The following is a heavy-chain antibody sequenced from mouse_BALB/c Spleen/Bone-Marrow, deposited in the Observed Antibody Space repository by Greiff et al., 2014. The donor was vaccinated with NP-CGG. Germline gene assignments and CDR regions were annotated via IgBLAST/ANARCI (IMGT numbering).Heavy chain of an antibody. V-gene: IGHV2-9*02. CDR1: GFSLTNYG. CDR2: IWADGST. CDR3: ARITTATGAMDY. Sequence: QVLLKESGPGLVAPSQSLSITCTVSGFSLTNYGVHWVRQPPGKGLEWLGVIWADGSTNYNSALMSRLSISKDNSKSQVFFKMNSLQTDDTAMYYCARITTATGAMDYWGQGTSVTVSS. J-gene: IGHJ4*01. D-gene: IGHD1-2*01.